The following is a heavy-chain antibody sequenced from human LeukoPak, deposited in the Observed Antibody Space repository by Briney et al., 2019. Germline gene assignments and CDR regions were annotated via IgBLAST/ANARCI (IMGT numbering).Heavy chain of an antibody. CDR2: IKNAGDDP. D-gene: IGHD2-21*01. Sequence: GGSLRLSCVGSGFTFSNYYMYWVRQAPGKGPVWVSRIKNAGDDPIYADSVKGRFTISRDNAKNTVYLQMNSLRAEDTAVYYCARGGCGHNMDVWGEGTTVTVSS. CDR1: GFTFSNYY. J-gene: IGHJ6*03. V-gene: IGHV3-74*01. CDR3: ARGGCGHNMDV.